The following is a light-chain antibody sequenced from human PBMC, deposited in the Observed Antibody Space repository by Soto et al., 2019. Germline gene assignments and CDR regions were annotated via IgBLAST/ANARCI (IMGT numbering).Light chain of an antibody. CDR2: AAS. V-gene: IGKV1-39*01. CDR3: QQYHSYWT. J-gene: IGKJ1*01. CDR1: QSISSY. Sequence: DIQMTQSPASLSASVGDRVTITCRASQSISSYLNWYQQKPGKAPKLLIYAASSLQSLVPSRFSGSGSGTDFTLTISSLQTDDFSTYYCQQYHSYWTLGQGTKVDIK.